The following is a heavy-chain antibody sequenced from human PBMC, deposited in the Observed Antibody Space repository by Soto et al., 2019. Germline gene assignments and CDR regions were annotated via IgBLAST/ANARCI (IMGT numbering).Heavy chain of an antibody. CDR2: ISGSGDST. V-gene: IGHV3-23*01. Sequence: GGSLRLSCAASGFTFSSYAMNWVRQAPGKGLEWVSVISGSGDSTYYADSVKGRFTISRDNSKNTLYLQMNSLRAEDTAVYYCARDKRDLRFLEWSYYFDYWGQGTLVTV. CDR1: GFTFSSYA. D-gene: IGHD3-3*01. CDR3: ARDKRDLRFLEWSYYFDY. J-gene: IGHJ4*02.